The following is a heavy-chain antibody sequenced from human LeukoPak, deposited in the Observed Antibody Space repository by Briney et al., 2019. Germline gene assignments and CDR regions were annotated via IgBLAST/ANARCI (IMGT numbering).Heavy chain of an antibody. CDR2: IRYDGSNK. D-gene: IGHD5-24*01. CDR1: GFTFSSYG. V-gene: IGHV3-30*02. J-gene: IGHJ4*02. CDR3: AKDKRVDGYNSGHFDY. Sequence: GGSLRLSCAASGFTFSSYGMHWVRQAPGKGLEWVAFIRYDGSNKYYTDSVKGRFTISRDNSKNTLYLQMNSLRAEDTAVYYCAKDKRVDGYNSGHFDYWGQGTLVTVSS.